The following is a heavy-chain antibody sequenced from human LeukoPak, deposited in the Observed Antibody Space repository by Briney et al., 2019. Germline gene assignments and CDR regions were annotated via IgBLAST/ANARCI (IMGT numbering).Heavy chain of an antibody. J-gene: IGHJ5*02. CDR2: INYSGST. CDR1: GGSISSDNYQ. D-gene: IGHD3-10*01. V-gene: IGHV4-30-4*01. Sequence: PSETLSLTCTVSGGSISSDNYQWSWIRQPPGKGLEWIGYINYSGSTYYNPSLKSRVTISVDASKNHFSLKLSSVTAADTAVYYCARYGSGSTWFDPWGQGTLVTVSS. CDR3: ARYGSGSTWFDP.